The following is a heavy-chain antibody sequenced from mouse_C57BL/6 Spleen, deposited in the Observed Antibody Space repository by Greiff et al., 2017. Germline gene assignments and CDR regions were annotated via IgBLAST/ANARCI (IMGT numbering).Heavy chain of an antibody. CDR2: IDPEDGDT. Sequence: VQLQQSGAELVRPGASVKLSCTASGFNIKDYYMHWVKQRPEQGLEWIGRIDPEDGDTEYAPKFQGKATMTADTSSNTAYLQLSSLTSEDTAVYYCTTYYGSSYADYFDYWGQGTTLTVSS. V-gene: IGHV14-1*01. J-gene: IGHJ2*01. D-gene: IGHD1-1*01. CDR3: TTYYGSSYADYFDY. CDR1: GFNIKDYY.